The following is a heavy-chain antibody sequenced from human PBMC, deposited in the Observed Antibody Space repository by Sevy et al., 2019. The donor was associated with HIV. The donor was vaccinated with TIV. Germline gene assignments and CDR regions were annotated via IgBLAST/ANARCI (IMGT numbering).Heavy chain of an antibody. V-gene: IGHV3-48*03. CDR3: AREDGSRQYFQY. CDR1: GFTFSSYE. D-gene: IGHD6-13*01. Sequence: GSLILSCVISGFTFSSYEMNWVRQAPGKGLEWVSHISISGSIIYYEDSVKGRFTISRDNAKNSLYLQMNSLRAEDTAVYYCAREDGSRQYFQYWGQGTLVTVSS. CDR2: ISISGSII. J-gene: IGHJ1*01.